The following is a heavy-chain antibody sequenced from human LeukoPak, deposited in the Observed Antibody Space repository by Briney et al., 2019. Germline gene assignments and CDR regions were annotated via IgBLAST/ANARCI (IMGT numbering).Heavy chain of an antibody. J-gene: IGHJ5*02. CDR1: GGSISSGGYS. V-gene: IGHV4-30-2*02. D-gene: IGHD3-3*01. Sequence: PSETLSLTCAVSGGSISSGGYSWSWIRQPPGKSLEWIGYFFHSGSTYYNPSLKSRVTISVDTPTNQFSLRLRSVTAADTAVYYCAALRGSNDFWSGRGWFDPWGQGTLVTVSS. CDR2: FFHSGST. CDR3: AALRGSNDFWSGRGWFDP.